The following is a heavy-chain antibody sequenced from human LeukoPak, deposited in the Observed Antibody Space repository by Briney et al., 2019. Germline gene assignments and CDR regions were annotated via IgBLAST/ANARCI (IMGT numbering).Heavy chain of an antibody. CDR1: GGSISGYY. Sequence: SETLSLTCTVSGGSISGYYWSWIRQPPGKGLEWIGYIYYSGSTNYNPSLKSRGTISVDTSKNQFSLKLSSVTAADTAVYYCARDRSYYAYWGQGTLVTVSS. CDR3: ARDRSYYAY. V-gene: IGHV4-59*01. CDR2: IYYSGST. J-gene: IGHJ4*02.